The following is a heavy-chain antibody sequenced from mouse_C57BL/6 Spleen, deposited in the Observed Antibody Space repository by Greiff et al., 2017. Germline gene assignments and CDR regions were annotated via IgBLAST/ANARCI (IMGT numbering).Heavy chain of an antibody. D-gene: IGHD1-1*01. J-gene: IGHJ2*01. Sequence: EVNLVESGGGLVKPGGSLKLSCAASGFTFSDYGMHWVRQAPEKGLEWVAYISSGSSTIYYAGTVKGRFTISRDNAKNTLFLQMTRLRTADTAMYYCARDGSSDSYYCDYWGQGTTLTVSS. V-gene: IGHV5-17*01. CDR1: GFTFSDYG. CDR2: ISSGSSTI. CDR3: ARDGSSDSYYCDY.